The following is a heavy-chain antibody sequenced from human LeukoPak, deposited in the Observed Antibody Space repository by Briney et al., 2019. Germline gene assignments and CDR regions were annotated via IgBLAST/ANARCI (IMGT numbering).Heavy chain of an antibody. J-gene: IGHJ6*02. Sequence: PSETLSLTCAVYGGSFSGYYWSWIRQPPGKGLEWIGEINHSGSTNYNPSLKSRVTISVDTSKNQFSLKLSSVTAADTAVYYCARGSPYYYGMGVWGQGTTVTVSS. CDR2: INHSGST. V-gene: IGHV4-34*01. CDR1: GGSFSGYY. CDR3: ARGSPYYYGMGV.